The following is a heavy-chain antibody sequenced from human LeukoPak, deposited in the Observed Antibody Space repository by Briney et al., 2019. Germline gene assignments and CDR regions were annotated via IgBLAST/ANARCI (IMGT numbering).Heavy chain of an antibody. CDR2: IIPIFGTA. Sequence: GASVKVSCKASGGTFNNYTISWVRQAPGQGLEWMGGIIPIFGTANYAQKFQGRVTITADKSTSTAYMELSSLRSEDTAVYYCARDLRSSSSWYRDYYYYMDVWGKGTTVTISS. V-gene: IGHV1-69*06. CDR1: GGTFNNYT. J-gene: IGHJ6*03. D-gene: IGHD6-13*01. CDR3: ARDLRSSSSWYRDYYYYMDV.